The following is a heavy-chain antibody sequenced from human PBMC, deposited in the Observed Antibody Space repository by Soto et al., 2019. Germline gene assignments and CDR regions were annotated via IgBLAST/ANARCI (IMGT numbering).Heavy chain of an antibody. Sequence: QVQLQESGPGLVKPSQTLSLTCTVSGGSISSGGYYWSWIRQHPGKGLEWIGYIYYGGSTYYNPSLKSRVTISVDTSKNQFSLKLSPVTAADTAVYYCARGDIVMGGYYYYGMDVWGQGTTVTVSS. J-gene: IGHJ6*02. CDR3: ARGDIVMGGYYYYGMDV. CDR2: IYYGGST. CDR1: GGSISSGGYY. V-gene: IGHV4-31*03. D-gene: IGHD2-15*01.